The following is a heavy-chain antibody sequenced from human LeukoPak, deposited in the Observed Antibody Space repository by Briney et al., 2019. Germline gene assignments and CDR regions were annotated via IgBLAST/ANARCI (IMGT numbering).Heavy chain of an antibody. CDR1: GFTFSSYA. V-gene: IGHV3-23*01. CDR2: ISATGGST. Sequence: GGSLRLSCAASGFTFSSYAMSWDRQAPGKGLEWVSGISATGGSTYYADSVKGWFTISRDNSKNTLYLQMTILRVEDTAVYYCAKGRGSSFGSGDRWDYWGQGTLVTVSS. CDR3: AKGRGSSFGSGDRWDY. D-gene: IGHD5-18*01. J-gene: IGHJ4*02.